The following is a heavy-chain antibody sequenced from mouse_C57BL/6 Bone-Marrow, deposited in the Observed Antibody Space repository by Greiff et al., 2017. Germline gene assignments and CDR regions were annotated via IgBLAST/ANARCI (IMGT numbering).Heavy chain of an antibody. D-gene: IGHD1-1*01. CDR3: AGSGSRPFAY. CDR1: GYTFTSYT. J-gene: IGHJ3*01. V-gene: IGHV1-4*01. CDR2: INPSSGYT. Sequence: VQLQQSGAELARPGASVKMSCKASGYTFTSYTMHWVKQRPGQGLEWIGYINPSSGYTKYNQKFKDKATLAADKSSSTAYMQLSSLTSEDSAVYYCAGSGSRPFAYWGQGTLVTVSA.